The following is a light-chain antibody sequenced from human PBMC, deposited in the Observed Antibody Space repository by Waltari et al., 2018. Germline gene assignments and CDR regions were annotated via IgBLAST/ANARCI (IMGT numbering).Light chain of an antibody. CDR2: DAS. J-gene: IGKJ4*01. CDR1: QSVTNY. Sequence: EIVLTQSPATLSLSPGERVTLSCRASQSVTNYLAWYQQKPGQAPRLLIYDASNRATGIPARLSGDGSGTDFTLTISSLEPEDFAVYYCQQRSNWPPLTFGGGTKVEIK. V-gene: IGKV3-11*01. CDR3: QQRSNWPPLT.